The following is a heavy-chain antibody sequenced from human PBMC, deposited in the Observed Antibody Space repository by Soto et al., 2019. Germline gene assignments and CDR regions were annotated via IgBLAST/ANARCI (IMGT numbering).Heavy chain of an antibody. J-gene: IGHJ4*02. CDR3: ERQRSRQPPSFDY. D-gene: IGHD6-13*01. CDR2: ISSSGSTI. V-gene: IGHV3-11*01. Sequence: PXESLRLSCAASGFTFSDYYMSWIRQAPGKGLEWVSYISSSGSTIYYADSVKGRFTISRDNAKNSLYLQMNSLRAEDTAVYYCERQRSRQPPSFDYWGQGTLVTVSS. CDR1: GFTFSDYY.